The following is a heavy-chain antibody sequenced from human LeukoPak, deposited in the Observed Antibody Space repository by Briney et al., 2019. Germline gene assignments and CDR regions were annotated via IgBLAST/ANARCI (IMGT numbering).Heavy chain of an antibody. D-gene: IGHD6-13*01. Sequence: GGALRLSCAASVFTFSSYSMNCVRQAPGEGRGWGSYISSSRSTIYYADSVKGRFTISRDNAKNSLYLQMNSLRAEDTGVYYFGRDRVRVTSAGTFFDYWGQGPLVPVFS. CDR1: VFTFSSYS. V-gene: IGHV3-48*01. CDR3: GRDRVRVTSAGTFFDY. J-gene: IGHJ4*02. CDR2: ISSSRSTI.